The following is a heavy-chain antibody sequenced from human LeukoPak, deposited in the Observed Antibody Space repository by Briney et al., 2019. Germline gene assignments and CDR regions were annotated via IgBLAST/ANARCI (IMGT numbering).Heavy chain of an antibody. CDR2: IWYDGSNK. J-gene: IGHJ6*02. Sequence: GRSLRLSCAASGFTFSSYGMHWVRQAPGKGLEWVAVIWYDGSNKYYADSVKGRFTISRGNSKNTLYLQMNSLRAEDTAVYYCAVADGGMDVWGQGTTVTVSS. CDR1: GFTFSSYG. CDR3: AVADGGMDV. D-gene: IGHD6-19*01. V-gene: IGHV3-33*01.